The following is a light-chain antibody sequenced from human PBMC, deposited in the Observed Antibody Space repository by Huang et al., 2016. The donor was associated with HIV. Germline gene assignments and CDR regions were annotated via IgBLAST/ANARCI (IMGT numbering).Light chain of an antibody. CDR1: QSVSSNY. Sequence: ENVLTQSPGTLSLSPGERGTLSCRASQSVSSNYLAWYQQKPGQAPRLLIYGASTRATGIPDRFSGSGSGTDFTLTISRLEPEDFAVYYCQQYGSSSDMYTFGQGTKLEIK. CDR2: GAS. J-gene: IGKJ2*01. V-gene: IGKV3-20*01. CDR3: QQYGSSSDMYT.